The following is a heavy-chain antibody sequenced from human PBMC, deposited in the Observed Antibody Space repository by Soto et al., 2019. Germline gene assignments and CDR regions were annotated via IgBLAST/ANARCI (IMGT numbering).Heavy chain of an antibody. CDR1: GGTFSSYA. D-gene: IGHD6-6*01. V-gene: IGHV1-69*13. Sequence: SVKVSCKASGGTFSSYAISWVRQAPGQGLEWMGGIIPIFGTANYAQKFQGRVTITADESTSTAYMELSSLRSEDTAVYYCARDARSSHRFYPWSQGSLVTVSS. CDR3: ARDARSSHRFYP. CDR2: IIPIFGTA. J-gene: IGHJ5*01.